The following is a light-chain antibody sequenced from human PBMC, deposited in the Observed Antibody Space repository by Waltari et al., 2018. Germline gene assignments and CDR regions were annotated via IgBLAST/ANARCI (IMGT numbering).Light chain of an antibody. CDR1: QGIGSY. CDR2: AAY. CDR3: QQLNSYPHT. J-gene: IGKJ2*01. V-gene: IGKV1-9*01. Sequence: DIQLTQSPSFLSASVGDRVTITCRASQGIGSYLAWYQQKPGKAPKLLIYAAYTLQSGAPSRFSGSVSGTEFTLTISNLQPEDFATYYCQQLNSYPHTFGRGTKLEIK.